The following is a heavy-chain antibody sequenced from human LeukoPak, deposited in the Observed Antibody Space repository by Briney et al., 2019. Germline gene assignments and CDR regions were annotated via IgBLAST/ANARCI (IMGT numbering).Heavy chain of an antibody. J-gene: IGHJ3*02. CDR2: ITSSSDLT. CDR1: GFTFSSYS. CDR3: ARDGGPRVAYSSSWYEMIDAFDI. V-gene: IGHV3-48*04. D-gene: IGHD6-13*01. Sequence: PGGSLRLSCAASGFTFSSYSLHWVRQAPGKGLEWVSFITSSSDLTHYVDSVKGRFTISRDNAKNSLYLQMNSLRAEDTAVYYCARDGGPRVAYSSSWYEMIDAFDIWGQGTMVTVSS.